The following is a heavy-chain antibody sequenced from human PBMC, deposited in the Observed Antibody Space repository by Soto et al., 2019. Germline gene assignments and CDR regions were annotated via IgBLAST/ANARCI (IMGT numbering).Heavy chain of an antibody. Sequence: ASVKVSCEASGGTFSSYAISWVRQAPGQGLEWMGGIIPIFGNTGYAQKFQGRVTMTRNTSISTAYMELSSLRSEDTAVYYCARGLGYGVIAVAGNDYWGQGTLVTVSS. V-gene: IGHV1-8*02. D-gene: IGHD6-19*01. CDR3: ARGLGYGVIAVAGNDY. J-gene: IGHJ4*02. CDR2: IIPIFGNT. CDR1: GGTFSSYA.